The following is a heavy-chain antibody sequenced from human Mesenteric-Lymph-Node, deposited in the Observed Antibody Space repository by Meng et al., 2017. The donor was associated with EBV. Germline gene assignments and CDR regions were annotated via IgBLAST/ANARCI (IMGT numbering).Heavy chain of an antibody. CDR2: ISGYYGNT. CDR3: ARDGGAGGAKGY. V-gene: IGHV1-18*01. J-gene: IGHJ4*02. D-gene: IGHD3-16*01. Sequence: QVQLVQSGXEVKKXXXSVKVSCPASGYNFYSHSISWVRQAPGQGLEWMGWISGYYGNTNYAQKFQGRVLMTADTSTNTAYMELRSLTSDDTAFYYCARDGGAGGAKGYWGQGTLVTVSS. CDR1: GYNFYSHS.